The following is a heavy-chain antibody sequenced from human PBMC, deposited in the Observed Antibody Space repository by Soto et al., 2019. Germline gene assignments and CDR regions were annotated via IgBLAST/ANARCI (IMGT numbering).Heavy chain of an antibody. CDR1: GFTFSSFA. CDR2: LTPGGETT. D-gene: IGHD3-10*01. Sequence: PGGSLRLSCAASGFTFSSFAMTWVRQAPGKGLEWVSALTPGGETTYYIDSVKGRFTISRDNAKNTLYLQMKRLTVDDTAIYYCAAPRDEYGSGVSWFTYGMDIWGQGTTVTVSS. V-gene: IGHV3-23*01. CDR3: AAPRDEYGSGVSWFTYGMDI. J-gene: IGHJ6*02.